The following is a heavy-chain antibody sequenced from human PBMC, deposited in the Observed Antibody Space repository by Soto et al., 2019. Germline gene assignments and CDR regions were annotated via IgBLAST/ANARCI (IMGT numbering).Heavy chain of an antibody. D-gene: IGHD4-17*01. V-gene: IGHV3-33*08. J-gene: IGHJ6*02. CDR3: ARADYVQTNRGYYYGMDV. CDR2: IRYDGSNK. Sequence: GGSLRLSCAASGFTFSSYAMSWVRQAPGKGLEWVAVIRYDGSNKYYADSVKGRFTISRDNSKNTLYLQMNSLRAEDTAVYYCARADYVQTNRGYYYGMDVWGQGTTVTASS. CDR1: GFTFSSYA.